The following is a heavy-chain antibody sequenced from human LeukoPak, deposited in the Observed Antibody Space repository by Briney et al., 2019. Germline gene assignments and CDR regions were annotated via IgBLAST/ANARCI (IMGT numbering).Heavy chain of an antibody. D-gene: IGHD2-2*01. Sequence: PGGSLRLSCAASGFTFSSYWMHWVRQAPGKGLVWVSRIDTDGSDTSYADSVKGRFTISRDNAKSTLYLQMNSLRAEDTAVYYCARDRYPAAREFDYWGQGTLVTVSS. CDR2: IDTDGSDT. V-gene: IGHV3-74*01. J-gene: IGHJ4*02. CDR3: ARDRYPAAREFDY. CDR1: GFTFSSYW.